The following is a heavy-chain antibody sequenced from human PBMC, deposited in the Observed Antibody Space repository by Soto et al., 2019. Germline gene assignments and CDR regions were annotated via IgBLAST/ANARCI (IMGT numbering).Heavy chain of an antibody. V-gene: IGHV4-34*01. CDR3: ARGRRSSWYSIHWFDP. J-gene: IGHJ5*02. D-gene: IGHD6-13*01. CDR2: INHSGST. CDR1: GGSFSGYY. Sequence: PSETLSLTCAVYGGSFSGYYWSWIRQPPGKGLEWIGEINHSGSTNYNPSLKSRVTISVDTSKNQFSLKLSSVTAADTAVYYCARGRRSSWYSIHWFDPWGQGTLVTVSS.